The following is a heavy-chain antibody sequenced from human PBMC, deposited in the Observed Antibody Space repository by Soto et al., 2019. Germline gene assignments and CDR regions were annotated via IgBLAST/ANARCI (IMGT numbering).Heavy chain of an antibody. CDR2: IRSKAYGGTT. CDR3: TRDWVDFWSGYYQGYYYGMDV. J-gene: IGHJ6*02. Sequence: GGSLRLSCTASGFTFGDYAMSWFRQAPGKGLEWVGFIRSKAYGGTTEYAASVKGRFTISRDDSKSIAYLQMNSLKTEDTAVYYCTRDWVDFWSGYYQGYYYGMDVWGQGTTVTVSS. D-gene: IGHD3-3*01. CDR1: GFTFGDYA. V-gene: IGHV3-49*03.